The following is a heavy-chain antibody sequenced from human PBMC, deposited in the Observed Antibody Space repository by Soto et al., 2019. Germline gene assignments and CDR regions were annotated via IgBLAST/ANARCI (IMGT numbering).Heavy chain of an antibody. Sequence: SQTLSLTCAISGDSVSSNTASWNWIRQSPSRGLEWLGRTYFRSKWYNDYAVSVKSRIIINPDTSKNQFSLQLNSVTPEDTAVYFCAKGDNLGPKTGYAFDPWGQGIMGTVS. D-gene: IGHD5-12*01. CDR1: GDSVSSNTAS. V-gene: IGHV6-1*01. CDR3: AKGDNLGPKTGYAFDP. CDR2: TYFRSKWYN. J-gene: IGHJ5*02.